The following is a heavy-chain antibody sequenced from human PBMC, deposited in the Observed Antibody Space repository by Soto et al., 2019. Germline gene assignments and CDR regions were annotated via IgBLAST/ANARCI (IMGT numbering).Heavy chain of an antibody. V-gene: IGHV3-23*01. D-gene: IGHD3-9*01. J-gene: IGHJ4*02. CDR3: AKVLTGYYYYFEY. Sequence: GSLRLSCAASGFTFSIYAMIWVRQAPGKGLEWVSGVGGSGEYTYYADSVKGRFTISRDNSKDTVYLQISSLRAEDTAVYYCAKVLTGYYYYFEYWGQGTLVTVSS. CDR1: GFTFSIYA. CDR2: VGGSGEYT.